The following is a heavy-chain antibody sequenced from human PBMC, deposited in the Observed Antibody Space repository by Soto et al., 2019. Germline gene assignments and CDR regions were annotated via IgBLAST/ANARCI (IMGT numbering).Heavy chain of an antibody. Sequence: GGSLRLSWAASGFTFSRYAMRWARQAPGKGLEWVSAISGSGGSTYYADSVKGRFTISRDNSKNTLYLQMNSLRAEDTAVYYCAKDHDRIAAAAGDFWGQGTLVTVSS. V-gene: IGHV3-23*01. D-gene: IGHD6-13*01. CDR2: ISGSGGST. J-gene: IGHJ4*02. CDR1: GFTFSRYA. CDR3: AKDHDRIAAAAGDF.